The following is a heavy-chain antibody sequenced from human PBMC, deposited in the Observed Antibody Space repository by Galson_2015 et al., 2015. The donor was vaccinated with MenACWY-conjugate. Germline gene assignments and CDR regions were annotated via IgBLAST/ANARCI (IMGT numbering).Heavy chain of an antibody. CDR1: GFTFSNSW. D-gene: IGHD6-19*01. Sequence: SLRLSCATSGFTFSNSWMGWVRQAPGKGLEWVANIKQDGSWKYYVDSVKGRFIISRDNAKNSLFLQMDSLRAEDTALYYCARAKEQWLSNTFDLWGQGTLVTVSS. CDR3: ARAKEQWLSNTFDL. CDR2: IKQDGSWK. V-gene: IGHV3-7*01. J-gene: IGHJ3*01.